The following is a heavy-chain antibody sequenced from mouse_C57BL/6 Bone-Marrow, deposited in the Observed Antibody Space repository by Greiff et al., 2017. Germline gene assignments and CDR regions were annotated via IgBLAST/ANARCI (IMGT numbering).Heavy chain of an antibody. V-gene: IGHV5-4*01. J-gene: IGHJ4*01. CDR1: GFTFSSYA. CDR2: ISDGGSYT. Sequence: EVKLVESGGGLVKPGGSLKLSCAASGFTFSSYAMSWVRQTPEKRLEWVATISDGGSYTYYPDNVKGRFPISRDNAKNNLYLQMSHLKSEDTAMYYCARDIYDGYYVGAMDYWGQGTSVTVSS. D-gene: IGHD2-3*01. CDR3: ARDIYDGYYVGAMDY.